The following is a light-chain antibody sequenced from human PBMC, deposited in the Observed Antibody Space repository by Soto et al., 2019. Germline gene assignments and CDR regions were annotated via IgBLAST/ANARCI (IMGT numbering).Light chain of an antibody. CDR3: QQYGSSIT. Sequence: EIVLTQSPGTLSLSPGERATLPCRASQSVKSSYLAWYPHKPGQAPRLLIYGTSSRATGIPDRFSGSGSGTDFTLTISRLEPEDFAVYYCQQYGSSITFGQGTRLEI. CDR2: GTS. J-gene: IGKJ5*01. CDR1: QSVKSSY. V-gene: IGKV3-20*01.